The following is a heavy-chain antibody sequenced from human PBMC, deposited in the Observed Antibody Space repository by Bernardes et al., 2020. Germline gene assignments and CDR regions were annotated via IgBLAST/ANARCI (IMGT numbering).Heavy chain of an antibody. Sequence: SETLSLTCTVSGGSISSSSYYWGWIRQPPGKGLEWIGSIYYSGSTYYNPSLKSRVTISVDTSKNQFSLKLSSVTAADTAVYYCARHRLPAHPFDYWGQGTLVTVSS. D-gene: IGHD4-17*01. J-gene: IGHJ4*02. V-gene: IGHV4-39*01. CDR2: IYYSGST. CDR1: GGSISSSSYY. CDR3: ARHRLPAHPFDY.